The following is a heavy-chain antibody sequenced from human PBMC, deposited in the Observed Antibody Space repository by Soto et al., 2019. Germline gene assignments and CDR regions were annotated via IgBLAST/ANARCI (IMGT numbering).Heavy chain of an antibody. CDR3: ARSTIAPRLFMYPFDS. Sequence: PSETLSLTCTVSGDSITSSSFYWGWIRQPPGKGLECIGNIYYDGNTYYNPSLKSRVTISLDTSKNQFSLRLNSVTAADTAVYCCARSTIAPRLFMYPFDSWGQGTLVTVS. CDR2: IYYDGNT. D-gene: IGHD6-6*01. V-gene: IGHV4-39*01. J-gene: IGHJ4*02. CDR1: GDSITSSSFY.